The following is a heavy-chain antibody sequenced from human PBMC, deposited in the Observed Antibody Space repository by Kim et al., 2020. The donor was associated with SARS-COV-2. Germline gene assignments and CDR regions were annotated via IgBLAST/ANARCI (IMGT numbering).Heavy chain of an antibody. CDR2: INTNTGNP. V-gene: IGHV7-4-1*02. Sequence: ASVKVSCKASGYTFTSYAMNWVRQAPGQGLEWMGWINTNTGNPTYAQGFTGRFVFSLDTSVSTAYLQISSLKAEDTAVYYCARDGLWFGELLQIRYGMDVWGQGTTVTVSS. CDR3: ARDGLWFGELLQIRYGMDV. J-gene: IGHJ6*02. D-gene: IGHD3-10*01. CDR1: GYTFTSYA.